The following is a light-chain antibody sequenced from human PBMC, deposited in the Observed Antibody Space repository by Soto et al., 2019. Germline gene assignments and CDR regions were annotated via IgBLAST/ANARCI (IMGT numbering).Light chain of an antibody. CDR2: DAS. J-gene: IGKJ4*01. Sequence: EIVLTQSPATLSLSPGERATLSCRASQSVSSYLAWYQQKPGQAPRLLIYDASTRATGIPVRFSGSGSGTEFTLTISSLQSEDFALYYCQQYNKWPPLTFGGGTKVEI. V-gene: IGKV3-15*01. CDR3: QQYNKWPPLT. CDR1: QSVSSY.